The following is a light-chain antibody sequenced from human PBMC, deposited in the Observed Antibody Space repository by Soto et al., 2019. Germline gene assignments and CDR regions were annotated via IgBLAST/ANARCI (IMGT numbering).Light chain of an antibody. CDR2: EVS. J-gene: IGLJ3*02. CDR3: SSLTNSNTLL. V-gene: IGLV2-14*02. CDR1: STDIGSHYL. Sequence: QSVLTQPASVSGSPGQSITISCTGTSTDIGSHYLVSWYQQHPGKVPKLIIYEVSNRPSGVSNRFSGSKSANSASLTISGLQAEDEADYYCSSLTNSNTLLFGGGTKLTVL.